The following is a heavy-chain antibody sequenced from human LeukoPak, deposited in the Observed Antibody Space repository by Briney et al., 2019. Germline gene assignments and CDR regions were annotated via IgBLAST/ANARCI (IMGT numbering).Heavy chain of an antibody. Sequence: QPGGSLRLSCAASGFTFSSYAMIWVRQTPGKGLEWVSAISGSGGSTYYADSVKGRFTISRDNSKNTLYLQMNSLRAEDTAVYYCAKDLPLYYYDSSGYYPDYWGQGTLVTVSS. D-gene: IGHD3-22*01. CDR1: GFTFSSYA. J-gene: IGHJ4*02. CDR2: ISGSGGST. CDR3: AKDLPLYYYDSSGYYPDY. V-gene: IGHV3-23*01.